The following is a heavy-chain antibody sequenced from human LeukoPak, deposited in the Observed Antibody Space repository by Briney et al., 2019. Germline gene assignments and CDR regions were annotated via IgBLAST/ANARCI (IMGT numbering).Heavy chain of an antibody. J-gene: IGHJ4*02. Sequence: GGSLRLSCAASGLTFSNYAMSWVRKAPGRGLEWVSAISGSGESTYYACSVKGRFTISRDNSKNTLHLQMNSLRAEDTAVYHCARQLGYCSDGSCYFDYWGQGTLVTVSS. CDR1: GLTFSNYA. D-gene: IGHD2-15*01. CDR2: ISGSGEST. CDR3: ARQLGYCSDGSCYFDY. V-gene: IGHV3-23*01.